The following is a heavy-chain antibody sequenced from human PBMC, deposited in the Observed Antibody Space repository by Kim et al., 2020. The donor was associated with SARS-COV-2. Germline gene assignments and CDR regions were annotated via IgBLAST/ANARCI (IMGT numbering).Heavy chain of an antibody. J-gene: IGHJ3*02. CDR2: IYPGDSDT. CDR1: GYSFTSYW. V-gene: IGHV5-51*01. D-gene: IGHD2-2*01. CDR3: ARPLEHCSSTSCYTADDAFDI. Sequence: GESLKISCKGSGYSFTSYWIGWVRQMPGKGLEWMGIIYPGDSDTRYSPSFQGQVTISADKSISTAYLQWSSLKASDTAMYYCARPLEHCSSTSCYTADDAFDIWGQGTMVTVSS.